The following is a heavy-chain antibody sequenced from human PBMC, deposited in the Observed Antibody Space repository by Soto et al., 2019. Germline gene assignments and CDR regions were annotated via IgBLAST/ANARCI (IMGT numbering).Heavy chain of an antibody. Sequence: QVQLQESAPGLVKPSETLSLTCTVSGGSITSYYWSWIRQPPGKGLERIGRRYNTESPNYNPSVKSRVSMSVATSNNQFSLKLSSVTAADTAVYYCARDMRVFGGMDVWGQGTTVTVSS. CDR3: ARDMRVFGGMDV. CDR1: GGSITSYY. V-gene: IGHV4-4*07. J-gene: IGHJ6*02. D-gene: IGHD3-3*01. CDR2: RYNTESP.